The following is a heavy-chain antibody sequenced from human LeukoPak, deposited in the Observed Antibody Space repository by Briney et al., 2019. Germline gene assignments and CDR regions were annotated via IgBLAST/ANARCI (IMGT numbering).Heavy chain of an antibody. D-gene: IGHD6-13*01. CDR3: AYSKQYATFDY. CDR1: GFTFSSYG. Sequence: PGGSLRLSCAASGFTFSSYGMHWVRQAPGKGLEWVSIIYSDGSTYYVDSVRGRFSISRDNSKNTLYLQVNSLRAEDTAVYYCAYSKQYATFDYWGQGTLVTVSS. V-gene: IGHV3-NL1*01. CDR2: IYSDGST. J-gene: IGHJ4*02.